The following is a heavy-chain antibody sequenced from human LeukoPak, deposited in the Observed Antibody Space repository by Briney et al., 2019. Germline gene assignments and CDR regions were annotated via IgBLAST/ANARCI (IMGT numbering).Heavy chain of an antibody. J-gene: IGHJ6*02. V-gene: IGHV4-39*01. Sequence: PSETLSLTCTVSVGSISSSSYYGGWIRQPPGKGLEWIGSIYYSGSTYYNPSLKSRVTISVDTSKNQFSLKLSSVPAADTAVYYCASPKVRGVFYGMDVWGQGTTVTVSS. D-gene: IGHD3-10*01. CDR3: ASPKVRGVFYGMDV. CDR1: VGSISSSSYY. CDR2: IYYSGST.